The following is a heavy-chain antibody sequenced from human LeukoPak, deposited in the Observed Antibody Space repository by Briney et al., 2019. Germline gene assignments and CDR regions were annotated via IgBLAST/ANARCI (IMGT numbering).Heavy chain of an antibody. V-gene: IGHV4-38-2*02. CDR1: GYSISSGYY. CDR2: IYHSGST. CDR3: AREGLRWEPPVDAFDI. Sequence: SETLSLTCTVSGYSISSGYYWGWIRQPPGKGLEWIGSIYHSGSTYYNPSLKSRVTISVDTSKNQFSLKLSSVTAADTAVYYCAREGLRWEPPVDAFDIWGQGTMVTVSS. J-gene: IGHJ3*02. D-gene: IGHD1-26*01.